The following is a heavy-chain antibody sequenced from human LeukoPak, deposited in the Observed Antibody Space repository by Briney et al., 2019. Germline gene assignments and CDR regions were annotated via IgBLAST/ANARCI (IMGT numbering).Heavy chain of an antibody. J-gene: IGHJ4*02. Sequence: GGSLRLSCAASGFTLSGYWMSWVRQTPGKGLEWVANIKQDGSVTRSVDSMKGRFTISRDNSKNTLYLQMNSLRAEDTAVYYCAKDRANVDTAMVDWGQGTPVTVSS. CDR2: IKQDGSVT. CDR1: GFTLSGYW. CDR3: AKDRANVDTAMVD. D-gene: IGHD5-18*01. V-gene: IGHV3-7*01.